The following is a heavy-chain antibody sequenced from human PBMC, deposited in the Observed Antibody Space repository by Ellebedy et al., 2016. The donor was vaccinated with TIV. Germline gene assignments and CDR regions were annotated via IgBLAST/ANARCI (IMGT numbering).Heavy chain of an antibody. CDR1: GYTFTSYG. D-gene: IGHD6-19*01. V-gene: IGHV1-18*01. J-gene: IGHJ5*02. Sequence: ASVKVSCKASGYTFTSYGISWVRQAPGQGLEWMGWISVSNGNKNYAQKIQGRVTMTTDTSTSPAYMELRSLRSDDTAVYYCARVHQWLAKKFDPWGQGTLVTVSS. CDR3: ARVHQWLAKKFDP. CDR2: ISVSNGNK.